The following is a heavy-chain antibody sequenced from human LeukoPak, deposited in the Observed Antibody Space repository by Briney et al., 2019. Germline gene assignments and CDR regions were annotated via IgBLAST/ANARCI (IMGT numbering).Heavy chain of an antibody. D-gene: IGHD1-26*01. CDR3: ARGLGATTWFPFDY. V-gene: IGHV3-9*01. J-gene: IGHJ4*02. CDR1: GFTFDDYA. CDR2: ISWNSGNI. Sequence: GGSLRLSCAASGFTFDDYAMFWVRQAPGKGPEWVSGISWNSGNIGYADFVKGRFSISRDNAKNSLYLQMNSLRAEDTALYYCARGLGATTWFPFDYWGQGTLVTVSS.